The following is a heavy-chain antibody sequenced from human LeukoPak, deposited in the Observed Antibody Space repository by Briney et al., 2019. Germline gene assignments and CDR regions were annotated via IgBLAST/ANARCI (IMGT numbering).Heavy chain of an antibody. V-gene: IGHV3-48*04. CDR2: IGGDGIA. CDR1: GFTFTDHP. D-gene: IGHD3-16*01. CDR3: AKDRANWAIDD. Sequence: QTGGSLRLSCVASGFTFTDHPMNWVRQAPGKGLEWISYIGGDGIAFYADSVKGRFTASKDDARKSMYLQMNSLRVEGTAVYYCAKDRANWAIDDWGQGTQVTVSS. J-gene: IGHJ4*02.